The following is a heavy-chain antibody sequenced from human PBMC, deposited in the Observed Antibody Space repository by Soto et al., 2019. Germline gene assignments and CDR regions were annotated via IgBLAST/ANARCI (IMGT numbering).Heavy chain of an antibody. Sequence: QVHLVQSGVEVKTPGASVKVSCQASGYTFFTYDISGVRQAPGQGLEWIGWISTYSGDTKYARKFQGRVTITTDTSTTTAYLKLRSLTSDDTAVYYCSRHHGPTTSENWFDPWGQGTLVTVSS. CDR1: GYTFFTYD. CDR2: ISTYSGDT. D-gene: IGHD5-12*01. CDR3: SRHHGPTTSENWFDP. V-gene: IGHV1-18*01. J-gene: IGHJ5*02.